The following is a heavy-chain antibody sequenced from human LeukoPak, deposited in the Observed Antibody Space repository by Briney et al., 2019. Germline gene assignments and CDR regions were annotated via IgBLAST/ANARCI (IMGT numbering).Heavy chain of an antibody. CDR1: GGSFSGYY. J-gene: IGHJ4*02. Sequence: PSETLSLTCAVYGGSFSGYYWSWIRQPPGRGLEWIGEINHSGSTNYNPSLRGRVTISVDTSKNQFSLKLSSVTAADTAVYDGNIVGAVRHYWGQGTLVTVSS. D-gene: IGHD1-26*01. CDR2: INHSGST. CDR3: NIVGAVRHY. V-gene: IGHV4-34*01.